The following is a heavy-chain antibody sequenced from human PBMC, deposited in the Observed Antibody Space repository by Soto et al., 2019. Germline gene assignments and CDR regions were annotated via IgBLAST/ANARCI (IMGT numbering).Heavy chain of an antibody. D-gene: IGHD2-15*01. V-gene: IGHV3-23*01. CDR1: GFTFSSYA. CDR2: ISGSGGST. CDR3: AKRLCSGGSCYSYWYFDL. J-gene: IGHJ2*01. Sequence: EVQLLESGGGLVQPGGSLRLSCAASGFTFSSYAMSWVRQAPGKGLEWVSAISGSGGSTYYADSVKGRFTISRDNSKNTLYLQMNSLRAEDTAVYYGAKRLCSGGSCYSYWYFDLWGRGTLVTVSS.